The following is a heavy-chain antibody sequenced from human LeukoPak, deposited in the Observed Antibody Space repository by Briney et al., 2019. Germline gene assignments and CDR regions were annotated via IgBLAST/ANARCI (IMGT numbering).Heavy chain of an antibody. J-gene: IGHJ4*02. V-gene: IGHV3-7*01. CDR3: ARDGRVTVGATRYGY. D-gene: IGHD1-26*01. CDR1: GFTFSSYC. CDR2: IQDGSDK. Sequence: GGSLRLSCVASGFTFSSYCMSWVRQAPGKGLEWVANIQDGSDKYYVDSVKGRFTISRDNAKNSLYLQMNSLRAEDTAVYYCARDGRVTVGATRYGYWGQGTLVTVSS.